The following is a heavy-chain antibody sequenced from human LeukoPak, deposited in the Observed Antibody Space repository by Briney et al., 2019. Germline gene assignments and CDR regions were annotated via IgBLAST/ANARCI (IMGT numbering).Heavy chain of an antibody. D-gene: IGHD6-19*01. V-gene: IGHV4-30-4*01. CDR1: GGSISSGDYY. CDR2: IFYSGST. Sequence: SQTLSLTCTVSGGSISSGDYYWSWIRQPPGKGLEWIGYIFYSGSTNYNPSLKSRVTISVDTSKNQFSLKLSSVTAADTAVYYCARFFPVAGTFDYWGQGTLVTVSS. J-gene: IGHJ4*02. CDR3: ARFFPVAGTFDY.